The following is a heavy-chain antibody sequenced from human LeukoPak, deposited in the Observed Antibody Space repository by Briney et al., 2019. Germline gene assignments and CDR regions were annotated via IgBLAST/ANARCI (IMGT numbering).Heavy chain of an antibody. Sequence: GGSLRLSCAASGFTFSTYLMRWVRQAPGKGLEWVANIKQDGSEKYYVDSVKGRFTISRDNAKNSLYLQMNSLRAEDTAVYYCAREGYDFWSGYSFYFDYWGQGTLVTVSS. CDR2: IKQDGSEK. V-gene: IGHV3-7*01. J-gene: IGHJ4*02. D-gene: IGHD3-3*01. CDR3: AREGYDFWSGYSFYFDY. CDR1: GFTFSTYL.